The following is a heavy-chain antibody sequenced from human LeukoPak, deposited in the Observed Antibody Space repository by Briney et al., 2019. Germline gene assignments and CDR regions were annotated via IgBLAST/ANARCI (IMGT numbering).Heavy chain of an antibody. CDR3: ARDTPDYYDILTGYHNFYYYMDV. D-gene: IGHD3-9*01. CDR1: GGSISSGSYY. Sequence: SETLSLTCTVSGGSISSGSYYWSWIRQPAGKGLEWIGRIYTSGSTNYNPSLKSRVTISVDTSKNQFSLKLSSVTAADTAVYYCARDTPDYYDILTGYHNFYYYMDVWGKGTTVTISS. J-gene: IGHJ6*03. CDR2: IYTSGST. V-gene: IGHV4-61*02.